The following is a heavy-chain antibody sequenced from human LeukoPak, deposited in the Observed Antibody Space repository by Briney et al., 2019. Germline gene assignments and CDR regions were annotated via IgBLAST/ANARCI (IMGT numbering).Heavy chain of an antibody. V-gene: IGHV4-34*01. CDR3: ARHSSITMVRGVIPYYYYYMDV. CDR1: GGSISSYY. J-gene: IGHJ6*03. Sequence: KSSETLFLTCSVSGGSISSYYWSWIRQPPGKGLEWIGEINHSGSTNYNPSLKSRVTISVDTSKNQFSLKLSSVTAADTAVYYCARHSSITMVRGVIPYYYYYMDVWGKGTTVTISS. CDR2: INHSGST. D-gene: IGHD3-10*01.